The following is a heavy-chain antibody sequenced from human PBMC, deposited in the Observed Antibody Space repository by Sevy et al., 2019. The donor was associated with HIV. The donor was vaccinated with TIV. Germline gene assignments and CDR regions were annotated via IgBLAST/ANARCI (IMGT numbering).Heavy chain of an antibody. CDR2: INPNSGGT. CDR3: ARVGGRGTMVRGSLDY. V-gene: IGHV1-2*02. D-gene: IGHD3-10*01. Sequence: ASVMVSCKASGYTFTGYYMHWVRQAPGQGLEWMGWINPNSGGTNYAQKFQGRVTMTRDTSISTAYMELSRLRSDDTAVYYCARVGGRGTMVRGSLDYWGQGTLVTVSS. J-gene: IGHJ4*02. CDR1: GYTFTGYY.